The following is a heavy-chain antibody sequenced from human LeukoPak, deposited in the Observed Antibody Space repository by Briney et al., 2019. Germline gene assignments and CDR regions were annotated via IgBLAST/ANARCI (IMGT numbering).Heavy chain of an antibody. CDR3: ATRGCSSAACYATSQYYFDH. CDR2: IKQDGSEK. D-gene: IGHD2-2*01. J-gene: IGHJ4*02. V-gene: IGHV3-7*01. Sequence: GGSLRLSCTASGFTFSNSWMTWVRQAPGKGLEWVANIKQDGSEKNYVDSVKGRFTISRDNAKSSLYIQMNSLRAEDTAVYYCATRGCSSAACYATSQYYFDHWGQGTLVTVSS. CDR1: GFTFSNSW.